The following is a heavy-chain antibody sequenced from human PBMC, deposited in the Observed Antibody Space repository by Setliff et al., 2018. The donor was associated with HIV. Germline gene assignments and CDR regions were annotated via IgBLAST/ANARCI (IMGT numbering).Heavy chain of an antibody. V-gene: IGHV1-46*01. J-gene: IGHJ4*01. CDR1: GYTFTSYP. CDR3: ARNQGDSSGWYAGDY. Sequence: VKVSCKASGYTFTSYPMHWVRQAPGQGLEWMGVINTSGGSAGYAEKFRGRVTMTRDTSTSTVYMDLRNLRSEDTAVYYCARNQGDSSGWYAGDYWGHGTLVTVSS. CDR2: INTSGGSA. D-gene: IGHD6-19*01.